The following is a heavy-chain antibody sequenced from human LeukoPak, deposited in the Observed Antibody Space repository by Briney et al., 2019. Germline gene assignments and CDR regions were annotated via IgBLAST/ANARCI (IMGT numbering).Heavy chain of an antibody. CDR2: IRYDGSNK. CDR1: GFTFSSYG. CDR3: AKKQAFNCTSTSCYDYYYMDV. D-gene: IGHD2-2*01. J-gene: IGHJ6*03. Sequence: GGSLRLSCAASGFTFSSYGMQWLRQAPGKGLEGVAFIRYDGSNKYYADSVKGRFTISRDNSKNTLYLQMNSLRAEDTAVYKWAKKQAFNCTSTSCYDYYYMDVWGKGTTVTVSS. V-gene: IGHV3-30*02.